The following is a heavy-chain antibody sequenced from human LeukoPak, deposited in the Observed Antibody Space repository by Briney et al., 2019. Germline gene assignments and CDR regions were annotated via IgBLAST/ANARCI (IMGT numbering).Heavy chain of an antibody. CDR3: AGSDYYDSSGYYPWD. CDR1: GGSISSYY. J-gene: IGHJ4*02. D-gene: IGHD3-22*01. CDR2: IYYSGST. V-gene: IGHV4-59*01. Sequence: KTSETLSLTCTVSGGSISSYYWSWIRQPPGKGLEWIGYIYYSGSTNHNPSLKSRVTISVDTSKNQFALKLSSVTAADTAVYYCAGSDYYDSSGYYPWDWGQGTLVTVSS.